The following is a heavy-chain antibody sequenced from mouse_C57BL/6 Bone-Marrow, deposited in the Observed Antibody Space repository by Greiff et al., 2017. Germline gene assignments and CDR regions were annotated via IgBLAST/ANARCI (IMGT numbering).Heavy chain of an antibody. CDR2: INYDGSST. V-gene: IGHV5-16*01. Sequence: EVKLMESEGGLVQPGSSMKLSCTASGFTFSDYYMAWVRQVPEKGLEWVANINYDGSSTYYLDSLKSRFIISRDNAKNILYLQMSSLKSEDTATYYCAIITTRAWFAYWGQGTLVTVSA. D-gene: IGHD1-1*01. J-gene: IGHJ3*01. CDR3: AIITTRAWFAY. CDR1: GFTFSDYY.